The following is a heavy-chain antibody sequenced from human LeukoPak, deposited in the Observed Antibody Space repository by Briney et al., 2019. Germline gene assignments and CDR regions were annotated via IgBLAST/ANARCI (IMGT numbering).Heavy chain of an antibody. CDR1: GGTFSSYA. V-gene: IGHV1-69*04. CDR3: ARETKTAYCGGDCYDLDAFDI. Sequence: PVASVKVSCKASGGTFSSYAISWVRQAPGQGLEWMGRIIPILGIANYAQKFQGRVTITADKSTSTAYMELSSLRSEDTAVYYCARETKTAYCGGDCYDLDAFDIWGQGTMVTVSS. J-gene: IGHJ3*02. CDR2: IIPILGIA. D-gene: IGHD2-21*02.